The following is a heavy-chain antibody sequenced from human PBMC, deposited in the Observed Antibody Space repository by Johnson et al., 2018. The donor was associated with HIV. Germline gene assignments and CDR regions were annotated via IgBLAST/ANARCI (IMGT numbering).Heavy chain of an antibody. D-gene: IGHD6-6*01. Sequence: QLVESGGGVVQPGRSLRLSCAASGFTFSSYAMHWVRQAPGKGLAWVAVISYDGSNKYYADSVKGRFTISRDNSKNTLYLQMNSLRAEDTAVYYCARVFEYSSSAADAFDIWGQGTLVTVSS. J-gene: IGHJ3*02. CDR2: ISYDGSNK. CDR3: ARVFEYSSSAADAFDI. V-gene: IGHV3-30-3*01. CDR1: GFTFSSYA.